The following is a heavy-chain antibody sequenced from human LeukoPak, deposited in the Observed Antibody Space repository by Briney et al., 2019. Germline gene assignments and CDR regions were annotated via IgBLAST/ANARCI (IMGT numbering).Heavy chain of an antibody. J-gene: IGHJ6*02. V-gene: IGHV3-23*01. Sequence: GGSLRLSCAASVLIFSSYNMNWAPRAPGKGWEGVSLITGRGFRAYYTASVKGRFTISRDNSKNTVNVHMNSLRAEDTAVYYCAKDLPAAGSPSSGYYYYSMDVWGQGTTVTVSS. CDR2: ITGRGFRA. CDR3: AKDLPAAGSPSSGYYYYSMDV. CDR1: VLIFSSYN.